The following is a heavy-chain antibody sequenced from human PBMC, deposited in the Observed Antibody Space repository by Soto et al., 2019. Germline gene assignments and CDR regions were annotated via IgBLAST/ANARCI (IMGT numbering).Heavy chain of an antibody. J-gene: IGHJ5*02. CDR3: ASIAARPGWWFDP. D-gene: IGHD6-6*01. Sequence: LSLTCTVSGGSISSYYWSWIRQPPGKGLEWIGYIYYSGSTNYNPSLKSRVTISVDTSKNQFSLKLSSVTAADTAVYYWASIAARPGWWFDPWGQGTLVTVS. CDR1: GGSISSYY. CDR2: IYYSGST. V-gene: IGHV4-59*01.